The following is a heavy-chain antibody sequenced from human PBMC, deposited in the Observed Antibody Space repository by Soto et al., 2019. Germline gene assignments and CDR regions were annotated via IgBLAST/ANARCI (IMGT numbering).Heavy chain of an antibody. J-gene: IGHJ5*02. D-gene: IGHD6-19*01. V-gene: IGHV5-10-1*01. CDR1: GYSFTSYW. CDR3: ASSQRARIAVAGSPYNWFDP. Sequence: PGESLKISCKGSGYSFTSYWISWVRQMPGKGLEWMGRIDPSDSYTNYSPSFQGHVTISADKYISTAYLQWSSLKASDTAMYYCASSQRARIAVAGSPYNWFDPWGQGTLVTVSS. CDR2: IDPSDSYT.